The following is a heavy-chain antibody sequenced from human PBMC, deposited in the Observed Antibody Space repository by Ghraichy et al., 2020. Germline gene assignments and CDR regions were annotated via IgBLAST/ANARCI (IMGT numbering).Heavy chain of an antibody. Sequence: SETLSLTCAVYGGSFSGYYWSWICQPLGKGLGWIGEINHSGSTNYNPSLKSRVTISVDTSKNQFSLTLSSVTAADTAVYYCARMVRGVMRPYFDYWGQGTLVTVSS. V-gene: IGHV4-34*01. CDR1: GGSFSGYY. CDR2: INHSGST. CDR3: ARMVRGVMRPYFDY. J-gene: IGHJ4*02. D-gene: IGHD3-10*01.